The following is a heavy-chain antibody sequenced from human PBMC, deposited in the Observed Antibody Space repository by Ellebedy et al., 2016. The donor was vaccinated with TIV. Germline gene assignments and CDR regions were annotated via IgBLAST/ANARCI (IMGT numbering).Heavy chain of an antibody. Sequence: ASVKVSCXASGYTFTGYYMHWVRQAPRQGLEWMGWINPNSGGTNYAQKFQGRVTMTRDTSISTAYIDLSSLRSEDTAVYYCARDISSGWYGGYYYYYGIDVWGQGTTVTVSS. J-gene: IGHJ6*02. D-gene: IGHD6-19*01. CDR3: ARDISSGWYGGYYYYYGIDV. V-gene: IGHV1-2*02. CDR1: GYTFTGYY. CDR2: INPNSGGT.